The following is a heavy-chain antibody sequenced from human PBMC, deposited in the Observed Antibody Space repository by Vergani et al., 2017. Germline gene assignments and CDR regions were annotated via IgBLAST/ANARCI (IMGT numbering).Heavy chain of an antibody. CDR1: CDSVTSRSFY. CDR3: AGVLGYSGTTKPLYNWCAP. Sequence: QVQLQESGPGLVTPSQTLSLTCTVSCDSVTSRSFYWTWIRQSAGKGLEWIGRIFTGGVTSYNPPLKRRVTISVDPSKNQVSLRLTTVTAADTAVYYCAGVLGYSGTTKPLYNWCAPWGRGSRVIVSS. D-gene: IGHD1-7*01. V-gene: IGHV4-61*02. J-gene: IGHJ5*02. CDR2: IFTGGVT.